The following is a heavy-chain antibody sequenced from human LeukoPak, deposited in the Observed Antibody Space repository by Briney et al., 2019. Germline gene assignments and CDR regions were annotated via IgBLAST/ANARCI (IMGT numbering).Heavy chain of an antibody. D-gene: IGHD1-26*01. CDR2: ISYDGSNK. V-gene: IGHV3-30*01. CDR3: ARDRVGATDY. CDR1: GFTFSSYA. J-gene: IGHJ4*02. Sequence: GGSLRLSCAASGFTFSSYAMHWVRQAPGKGLGWVAVISYDGSNKYYADSVKGRFTISRDNSKNTLYLQMNRLRAEDTALYYYARDRVGATDYWGQGTLVTVSS.